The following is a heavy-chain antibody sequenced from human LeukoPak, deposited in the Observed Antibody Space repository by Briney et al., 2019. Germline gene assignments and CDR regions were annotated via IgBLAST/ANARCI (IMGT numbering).Heavy chain of an antibody. J-gene: IGHJ4*02. D-gene: IGHD3-22*01. Sequence: GGSLRLSCAASGLTFSNYAMSWVRQAPGKGLEWVSVIGGSGVNTYYADSVKGRFTISRDNSKNTLYLQMNSLRAEDTAIYYCAKDYEDSSNPRRGYDHWGQGTLVTVSS. V-gene: IGHV3-23*01. CDR2: IGGSGVNT. CDR1: GLTFSNYA. CDR3: AKDYEDSSNPRRGYDH.